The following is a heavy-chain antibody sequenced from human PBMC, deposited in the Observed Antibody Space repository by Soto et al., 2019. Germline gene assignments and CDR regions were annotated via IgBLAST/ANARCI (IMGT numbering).Heavy chain of an antibody. CDR3: AAADDSSGPTIWVSARAFDI. D-gene: IGHD3-22*01. V-gene: IGHV1-58*01. CDR2: IVVGSGNT. Sequence: GASVKVSCKASGFTFTSSAVQWVRQARGQRLEWIGWIVVGSGNTNYAQKFQERVTITRDMSTSTAYMELSSLRSEDTAVYYCAAADDSSGPTIWVSARAFDIWGQGTMVTVSS. CDR1: GFTFTSSA. J-gene: IGHJ3*02.